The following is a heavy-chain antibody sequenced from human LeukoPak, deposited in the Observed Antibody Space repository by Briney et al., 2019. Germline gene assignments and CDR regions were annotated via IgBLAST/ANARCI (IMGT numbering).Heavy chain of an antibody. CDR3: ARSGSGSDY. J-gene: IGHJ4*02. D-gene: IGHD1-14*01. CDR2: IRYDGSNK. CDR1: GFIFNTYV. V-gene: IGHV3-30*02. Sequence: GGSLRLSSAASGFIFNTYVMHWVRQAPGKGLEWLAFIRYDGSNKNYADSVKGGFTISRDNTKNSLYMQMNSLRAEDTAVYYCARSGSGSDYWGQGTIVTVSS.